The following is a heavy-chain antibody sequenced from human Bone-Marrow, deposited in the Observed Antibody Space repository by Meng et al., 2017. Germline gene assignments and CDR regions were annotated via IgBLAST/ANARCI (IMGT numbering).Heavy chain of an antibody. Sequence: SETLSLTCAVYGGSFSGYYWSWIRQPPGKGLEWIGYIYYSGSTNYNPSLKSRVTISVDTSKNQFSLKLSSVTAADTAVYYCARDYDSSGYYYHRAFDIWGQGTMVTVSS. D-gene: IGHD3-22*01. CDR3: ARDYDSSGYYYHRAFDI. CDR1: GGSFSGYY. J-gene: IGHJ3*02. V-gene: IGHV4-59*01. CDR2: IYYSGST.